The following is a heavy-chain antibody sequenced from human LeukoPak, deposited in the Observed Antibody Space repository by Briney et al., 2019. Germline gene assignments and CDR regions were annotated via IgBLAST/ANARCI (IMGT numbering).Heavy chain of an antibody. CDR3: ARRITMVRGVTTDNWFDP. D-gene: IGHD3-10*01. CDR2: IIPIFGTA. J-gene: IGHJ5*02. Sequence: AAVKVSCKASGGTFSSYAISWVRQAPGQGLEWMGVIIPIFGTANYAQKLQGRVTITADESTSTAYMELSSLRSEDTAVYYCARRITMVRGVTTDNWFDPWGQGTLVTVSS. V-gene: IGHV1-69*01. CDR1: GGTFSSYA.